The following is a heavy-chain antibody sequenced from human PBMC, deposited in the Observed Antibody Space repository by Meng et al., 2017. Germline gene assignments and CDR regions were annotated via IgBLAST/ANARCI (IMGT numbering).Heavy chain of an antibody. CDR3: HSGWYQAGDDY. CDR2: IIPIFGTA. CDR1: GYTFTSYG. D-gene: IGHD6-19*01. V-gene: IGHV1-69*13. Sequence: QGQQVQSGAEVKKPGASVTVSCKASGYTFTSYGISWVRQAPGQGLEWMGGIIPIFGTANYAQKFQGRVTITADESTSTAYMELSSLRSEDTAVYYCHSGWYQAGDDYWGQGTLVTVSS. J-gene: IGHJ4*02.